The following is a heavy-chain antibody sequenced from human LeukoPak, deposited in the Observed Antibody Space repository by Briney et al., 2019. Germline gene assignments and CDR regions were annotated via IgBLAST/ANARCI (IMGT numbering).Heavy chain of an antibody. V-gene: IGHV4-34*01. D-gene: IGHD3-10*01. CDR1: GGSFSGYY. CDR3: ARGVGSGSYYKRSNWFDP. CDR2: INHSGST. J-gene: IGHJ5*02. Sequence: SETLSLTCAVYGGSFSGYYWSWIRQPPGKGLEWIGEINHSGSTNYNPSLKSRVTLSVDTSKNQFSLKLSSVTAADTAVYYCARGVGSGSYYKRSNWFDPWGQGTLVTVSS.